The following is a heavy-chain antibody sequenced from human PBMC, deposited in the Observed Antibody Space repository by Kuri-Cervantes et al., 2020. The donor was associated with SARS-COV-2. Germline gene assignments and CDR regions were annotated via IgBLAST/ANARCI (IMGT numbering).Heavy chain of an antibody. D-gene: IGHD1-26*01. CDR3: ARDGTAGGSYNWFDP. CDR2: ISYDERNT. V-gene: IGHV3-30*04. Sequence: GGSLRLSCEASGFIFSDYAIDWVRQAPGKGLEWVAIISYDERNTKFADSVKGRFTISRDNAKNSLYLQMNSLRGEDTAVYYCARDGTAGGSYNWFDPWGQGTLVTVSS. CDR1: GFIFSDYA. J-gene: IGHJ5*02.